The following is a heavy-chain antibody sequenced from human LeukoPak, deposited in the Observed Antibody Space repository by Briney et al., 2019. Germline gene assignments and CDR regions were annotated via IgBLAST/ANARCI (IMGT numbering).Heavy chain of an antibody. J-gene: IGHJ6*03. CDR2: IKQDGSEK. CDR1: GFTFSSYW. D-gene: IGHD5-18*01. V-gene: IGHV3-7*01. Sequence: PGGSLRLSCAASGFTFSSYWMSWVRQAPGKGLEWVAKIKQDGSEKYYVDSVKGRFTISRDNAKNSLYLQMNSLRAEDTAVYYCARDAGGYSYGDYYYYMDVWGKGTTVTVSS. CDR3: ARDAGGYSYGDYYYYMDV.